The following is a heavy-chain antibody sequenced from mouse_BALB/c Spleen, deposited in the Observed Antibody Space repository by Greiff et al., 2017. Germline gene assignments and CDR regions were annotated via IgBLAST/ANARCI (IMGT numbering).Heavy chain of an antibody. Sequence: DVMLVESGGGLVKPGGSLKLSCAASGFTFSDYYMYWVRQTPEKRLEWVATISDGGSYTYYPDSVKGRFTISRDNAKNNLYLQMSSLKSEDTAMYYCARDYYGSRGWYFDVWGAGTTVTVSS. V-gene: IGHV5-4*02. CDR3: ARDYYGSRGWYFDV. J-gene: IGHJ1*01. CDR1: GFTFSDYY. D-gene: IGHD1-1*01. CDR2: ISDGGSYT.